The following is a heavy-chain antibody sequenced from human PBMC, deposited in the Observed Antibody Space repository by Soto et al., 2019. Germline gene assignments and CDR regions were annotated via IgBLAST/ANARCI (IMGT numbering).Heavy chain of an antibody. D-gene: IGHD3-10*01. Sequence: SETLSLTCTVSGGSISSYYWSWTRQPPGKGLEWIGYIYYSGSTNYNPSLKSRVTISVDTSKNQFSLKLSSVTAADTAVYYCARATTMVRGVGYYYYYGMDVWGQGTTVTAP. CDR2: IYYSGST. J-gene: IGHJ6*02. CDR1: GGSISSYY. CDR3: ARATTMVRGVGYYYYYGMDV. V-gene: IGHV4-59*01.